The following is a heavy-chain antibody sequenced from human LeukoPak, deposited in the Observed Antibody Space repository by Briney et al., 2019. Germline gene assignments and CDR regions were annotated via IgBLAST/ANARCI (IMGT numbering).Heavy chain of an antibody. CDR3: ARGRGSLTY. Sequence: SETLSLTCTVSGGSINLYYWSWIRQPPGKGLEWIGYFYDTRSPKYNPSLERRVTISVDMSRKQFSLNISSVTTADTAVYYCARGRGSLTYWGQGTLATASS. CDR1: GGSINLYY. J-gene: IGHJ4*02. CDR2: FYDTRSP. D-gene: IGHD3-10*01. V-gene: IGHV4-59*01.